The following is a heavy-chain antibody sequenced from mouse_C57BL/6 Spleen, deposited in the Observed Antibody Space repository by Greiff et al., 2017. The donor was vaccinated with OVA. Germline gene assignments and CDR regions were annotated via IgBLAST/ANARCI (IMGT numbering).Heavy chain of an antibody. CDR1: GYTFTDYN. CDR2: INPNNGGT. V-gene: IGHV1-22*01. Sequence: EVKLMESGPELVKPGASVKMSCKASGYTFTDYNMHWVKQSHGKSLEWIGYINPNNGGTSYNQKFKGKATLTVNKSSSTAYMELRSLTSEDSAVYYCARSYYGNHYFDYWGQGTTLTVSS. CDR3: ARSYYGNHYFDY. D-gene: IGHD2-10*01. J-gene: IGHJ2*01.